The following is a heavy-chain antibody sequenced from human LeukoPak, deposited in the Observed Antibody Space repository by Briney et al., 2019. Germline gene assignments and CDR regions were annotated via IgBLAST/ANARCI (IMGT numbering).Heavy chain of an antibody. J-gene: IGHJ4*02. V-gene: IGHV4-39*07. CDR3: AKDLLYYSGSGSPLEY. CDR2: IYYSGST. D-gene: IGHD3-10*01. CDR1: GGSISSSSYY. Sequence: SETLSLTCTVSGGSISSSSYYWGWIRQPPGKGLEWIGSIYYSGSTYYNPSLKSRVTISIDTSENQFSLKLSSVTAADTAVYYCAKDLLYYSGSGSPLEYWGQGTLVTVSS.